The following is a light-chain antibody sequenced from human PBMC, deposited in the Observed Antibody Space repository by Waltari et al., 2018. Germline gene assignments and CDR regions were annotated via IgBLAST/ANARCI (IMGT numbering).Light chain of an antibody. CDR3: MQGTHFPPFT. CDR1: QSLLHSNGNTY. CDR2: KVS. J-gene: IGKJ3*01. Sequence: DVVMTQSPLSLPITPGPPASITCRSSQSLLHSNGNTYLSWFLQKPGQPPRRLIDKVSNRDSGVPDRFSGSGAGTDFTLKISRVEAEDVGVYYCMQGTHFPPFTFGPGTKLDIK. V-gene: IGKV2-30*02.